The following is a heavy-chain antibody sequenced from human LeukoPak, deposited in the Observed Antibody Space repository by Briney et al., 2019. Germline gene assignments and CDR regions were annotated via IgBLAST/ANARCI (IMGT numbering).Heavy chain of an antibody. CDR1: GGSISSSNW. CDR3: ARVFPEDYGGNRFDY. Sequence: SETLSLTCAVSGGSISSSNWWSWVRQPPGKGLEWVGEIYHSGSTSYNPSLKSRVTISVDKSKNQFSLKLSSVTAADTAVYYCARVFPEDYGGNRFDYWGQGTLVTVSS. D-gene: IGHD4-23*01. V-gene: IGHV4-4*02. CDR2: IYHSGST. J-gene: IGHJ4*02.